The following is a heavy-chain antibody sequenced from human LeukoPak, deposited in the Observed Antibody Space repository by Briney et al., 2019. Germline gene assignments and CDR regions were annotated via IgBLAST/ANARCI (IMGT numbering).Heavy chain of an antibody. J-gene: IGHJ4*02. V-gene: IGHV3-11*06. CDR3: ARDPLIDSGSDY. CDR1: GSTSSDYY. CDR2: ISSSSSYT. Sequence: GGSLRLSCAASGSTSSDYYMSWIRQAPGKGLEWVSYISSSSSYTNYADSVKGRFTISRDNAKNSLYLQMNSLRAEGTAVYYCARDPLIDSGSDYWGQGTLVTVSS. D-gene: IGHD3-10*01.